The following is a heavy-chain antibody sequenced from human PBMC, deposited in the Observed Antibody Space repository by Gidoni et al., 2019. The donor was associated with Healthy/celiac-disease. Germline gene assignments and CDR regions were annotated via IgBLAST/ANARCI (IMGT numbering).Heavy chain of an antibody. Sequence: QVQLVASGGGVVQPGRSLRLSCAASGFTFRSYGMHWVRQAPGKGLEWVAVIWYDGSNKYYADSVKGRFTISRDNSKNTLYLQMNSLRAEDTAVYYCARDPSWEMATIDLFDYWGQGTLVTVSS. CDR3: ARDPSWEMATIDLFDY. J-gene: IGHJ4*02. V-gene: IGHV3-33*01. CDR2: IWYDGSNK. CDR1: GFTFRSYG. D-gene: IGHD5-12*01.